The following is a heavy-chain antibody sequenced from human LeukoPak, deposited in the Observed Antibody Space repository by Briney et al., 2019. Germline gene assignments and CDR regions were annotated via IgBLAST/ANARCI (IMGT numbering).Heavy chain of an antibody. J-gene: IGHJ5*02. CDR3: ARSRITMVRGTWGKRNWFDP. D-gene: IGHD3-10*01. CDR1: GYTFTSYD. Sequence: GGSVKLSCTASGYTFTSYDINWVRQATGQGLEWMGWMNPNSGNTDYAQTFQGRVTMTRNTSISTAYMELNSLRSEDTAVYYCARSRITMVRGTWGKRNWFDPWGQGTLVTVSS. CDR2: MNPNSGNT. V-gene: IGHV1-8*01.